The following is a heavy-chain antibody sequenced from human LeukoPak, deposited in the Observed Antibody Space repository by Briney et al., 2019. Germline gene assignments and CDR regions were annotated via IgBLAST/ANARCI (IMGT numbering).Heavy chain of an antibody. CDR3: AKRESSSWYFDL. CDR1: GFTVSSNY. V-gene: IGHV3-23*01. D-gene: IGHD3-10*01. J-gene: IGHJ2*01. CDR2: ISGSGGST. Sequence: GGSLRLSCAASGFTVSSNYMSWVRQAPGKGLEWVSAISGSGGSTYYADSVKGRFTISRDNSKNTLYLQMNSLRAEDTAVYYCAKRESSSWYFDLWGRGTLVTVSS.